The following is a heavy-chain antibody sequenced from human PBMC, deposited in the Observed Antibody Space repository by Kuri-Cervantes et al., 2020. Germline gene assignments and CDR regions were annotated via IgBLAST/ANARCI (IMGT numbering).Heavy chain of an antibody. V-gene: IGHV3-30*03. CDR3: ARDDGVITMIVEDSHDAFDI. D-gene: IGHD3-22*01. CDR1: GFTLSSYG. Sequence: GESLKISCVVSGFTLSSYGMHWVRQAPGKGLEWVAVISYDGSNKYYADSVKGRFTISRDNAKNSLYLQMNSLRAEDTAVYYCARDDGVITMIVEDSHDAFDIWGQGTMVTVSS. CDR2: ISYDGSNK. J-gene: IGHJ3*02.